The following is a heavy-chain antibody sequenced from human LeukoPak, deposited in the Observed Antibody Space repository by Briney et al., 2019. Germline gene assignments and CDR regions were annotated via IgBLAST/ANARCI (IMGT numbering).Heavy chain of an antibody. CDR3: AREGGDGYNFNSDYYYMDV. Sequence: ASVKVSCKASGGTFSSYAISWVRQAPGQGLEWMGVIIPIFGTANYAQKFQGRVTITTDESTSTAYMELSSLRSEDTAVYYCAREGGDGYNFNSDYYYMDVWGKGTTVTVSS. V-gene: IGHV1-69*05. D-gene: IGHD5-24*01. CDR2: IIPIFGTA. J-gene: IGHJ6*03. CDR1: GGTFSSYA.